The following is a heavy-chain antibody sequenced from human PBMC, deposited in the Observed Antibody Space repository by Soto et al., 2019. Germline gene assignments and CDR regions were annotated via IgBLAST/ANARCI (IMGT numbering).Heavy chain of an antibody. CDR3: ARVKDADYRNWFDP. Sequence: VASVKVSCKXSGYTFSDYYMHWVRQAPGQGLEWMGWINPKSGDTSYAQKFQGWVTMTRDTSISTGYMELSRLRSDDTAVYYCARVKDADYRNWFDPWGQGTLVTVSS. CDR1: GYTFSDYY. D-gene: IGHD4-17*01. J-gene: IGHJ5*02. V-gene: IGHV1-2*04. CDR2: INPKSGDT.